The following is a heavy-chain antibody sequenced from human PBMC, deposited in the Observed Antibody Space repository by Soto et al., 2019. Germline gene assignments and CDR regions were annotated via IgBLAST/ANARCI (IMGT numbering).Heavy chain of an antibody. Sequence: QVQLVQSGAEVKKPGSSVKVSCKASGGTFSSYAISWVRQAPGQGLEWMGGIIPIFGTADYAQKFQGRVTITADESTSTAYMELSSLRYEETAVYYCASHYPTGHYYYGMDVWGQGTTVTVSS. CDR3: ASHYPTGHYYYGMDV. D-gene: IGHD3-10*01. CDR1: GGTFSSYA. J-gene: IGHJ6*02. CDR2: IIPIFGTA. V-gene: IGHV1-69*12.